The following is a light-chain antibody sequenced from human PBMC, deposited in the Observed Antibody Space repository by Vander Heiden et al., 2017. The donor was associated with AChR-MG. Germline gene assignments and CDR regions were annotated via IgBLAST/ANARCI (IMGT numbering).Light chain of an antibody. Sequence: QSVLTQPPSVSGAPGQTVTISCTGSSSNIGAGYDVHWYQQLPGPAPKLLIYGNSNRPSGVPDRFSGSKSGTSASLAITGLQAEDEADYYCQSYDSSLSGGVFGGGTKLTVL. CDR2: GNS. CDR3: QSYDSSLSGGV. J-gene: IGLJ3*02. V-gene: IGLV1-40*01. CDR1: SSNIGAGYD.